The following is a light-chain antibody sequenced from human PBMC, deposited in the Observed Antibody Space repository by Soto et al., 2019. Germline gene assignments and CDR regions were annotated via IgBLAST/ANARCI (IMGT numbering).Light chain of an antibody. J-gene: IGKJ4*02. CDR3: QQRNNWPLT. CDR2: GTS. Sequence: EIVLTQSPGTLSLSPGERATLSCRADRSVSDTLLTWFQQKPGQAPRLLIFGTSNRAPGIPDRFSGSGSGTDFTLTISSLEPEDFAVYYCQQRNNWPLTFGGGTKVEIK. V-gene: IGKV3D-20*02. CDR1: RSVSDTL.